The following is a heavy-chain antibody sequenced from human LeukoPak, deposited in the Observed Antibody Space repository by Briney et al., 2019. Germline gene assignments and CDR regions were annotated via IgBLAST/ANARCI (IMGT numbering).Heavy chain of an antibody. CDR1: GGSISSYY. CDR3: ARVSSGSILFDY. CDR2: IYYSGST. J-gene: IGHJ4*02. D-gene: IGHD1-26*01. V-gene: IGHV4-59*01. Sequence: KPSETLSLTCTVSGGSISSYYWSWIRQLPGKGLEWIGYIYYSGSTNYNPSLKSRVTISVDTSKNQFSLKLSSVTAADTAVYYCARVSSGSILFDYWGQGTLVTVSS.